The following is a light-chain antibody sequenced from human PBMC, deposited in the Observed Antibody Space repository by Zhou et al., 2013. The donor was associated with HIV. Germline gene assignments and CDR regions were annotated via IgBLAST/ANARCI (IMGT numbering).Light chain of an antibody. CDR3: QQYYDYPWT. CDR2: GAS. J-gene: IGKJ1*01. CDR1: QSIARY. Sequence: DIQMTQSPSSLSASVGDRVTITCRASQSIARYLNWYQQQPGKAPKLLIYGASTLQSGVPSRFSGSGSGTDFTLTISCLQSADFATYYCQQYYDYPWTFGQGTKVEVK. V-gene: IGKV1-39*01.